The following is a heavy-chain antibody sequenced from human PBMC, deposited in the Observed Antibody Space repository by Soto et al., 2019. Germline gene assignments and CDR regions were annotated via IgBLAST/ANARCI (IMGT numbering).Heavy chain of an antibody. CDR1: GFTFSSYA. V-gene: IGHV3-23*01. J-gene: IGHJ4*02. Sequence: QAGGSLRLSCAASGFTFSSYAMSWVRQAPGKGLEWVSAISGSGGSTYYADSVKGRFTISRDNSKNTLYLQMNSLRAEDTAVYYCAKGGVYGDYPLNYWGQGTLVTVSS. CDR3: AKGGVYGDYPLNY. D-gene: IGHD4-17*01. CDR2: ISGSGGST.